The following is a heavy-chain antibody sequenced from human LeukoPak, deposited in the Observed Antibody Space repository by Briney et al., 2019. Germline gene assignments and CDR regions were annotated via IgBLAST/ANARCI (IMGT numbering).Heavy chain of an antibody. CDR2: IHYDGRT. Sequence: SETLSPTCTVSGGPIRGFKTWGWARQPPGKGLEWIGNIHYDGRTAPNPSLKSRVTLSLDTSTNQFSLKVNSVTATDTALYYCARVVTAAGLDLWGQGILVTISS. CDR1: GGPIRGFKT. CDR3: ARVVTAAGLDL. D-gene: IGHD6-25*01. V-gene: IGHV4-39*07. J-gene: IGHJ5*02.